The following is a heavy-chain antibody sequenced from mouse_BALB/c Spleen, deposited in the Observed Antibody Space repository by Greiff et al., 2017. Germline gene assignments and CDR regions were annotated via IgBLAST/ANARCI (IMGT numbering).Heavy chain of an antibody. CDR3: ARQTYDYDGWFAY. V-gene: IGHV5-12-2*01. J-gene: IGHJ3*01. CDR2: ISNGGGST. CDR1: GFTFSSYT. Sequence: EVKLQESGGGLVQPGGSLKLSCAASGFTFSSYTMSWVRQTPEKRLEWVAYISNGGGSTYYPDTVKGRFTISRDNAKNTLYLQMSSLKSEDTAMYYCARQTYDYDGWFAYWGQGTLVTVSA. D-gene: IGHD2-4*01.